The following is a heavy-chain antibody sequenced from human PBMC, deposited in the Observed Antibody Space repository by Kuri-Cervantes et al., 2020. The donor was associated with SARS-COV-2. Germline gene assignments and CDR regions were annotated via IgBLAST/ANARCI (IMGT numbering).Heavy chain of an antibody. CDR1: GYTFTSYY. V-gene: IGHV1-46*01. CDR2: INPSGGST. CDR3: ARVKYYDFWSGYSDEGAFEY. D-gene: IGHD3-3*01. Sequence: ASVKVSCKASGYTFTSYYMHWVRQAPGQGLEWMGIINPSGGSTSYAQKFQGRVTMTRDTSTSTVYMELSSLRSEDTAVYYCARVKYYDFWSGYSDEGAFEYWGQGTLVTVSS. J-gene: IGHJ4*02.